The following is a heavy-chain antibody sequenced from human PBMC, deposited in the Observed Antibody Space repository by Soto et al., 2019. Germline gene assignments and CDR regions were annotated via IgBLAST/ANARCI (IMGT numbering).Heavy chain of an antibody. V-gene: IGHV3-21*01. CDR2: IRGFSPYT. J-gene: IGHJ6*02. Sequence: GGSLRLSCISSAFTFRTYTMNWVRQAPGKGLEWVSGIRGFSPYTFYAESVKGRFTISRDNAKNSLYLQMNSLRAEDTAVYYCARDRGYDAHDYYYNAMDVWGQGTTVTVSS. CDR1: AFTFRTYT. CDR3: ARDRGYDAHDYYYNAMDV. D-gene: IGHD2-15*01.